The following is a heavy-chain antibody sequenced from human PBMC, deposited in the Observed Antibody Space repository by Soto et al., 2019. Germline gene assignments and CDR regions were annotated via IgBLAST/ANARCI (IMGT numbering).Heavy chain of an antibody. CDR2: INHSGST. Sequence: QVQLQQWGAGLLKPSETLSLTCAVYGGSFSGYYWSWIRQPPGKGLEWIGEINHSGSTNYNPSLKSQVTISVDTSKNQFSLKLSSVTAADTAVYYCARGGNSGYVWWGQGTLVTVSS. CDR3: ARGGNSGYVW. V-gene: IGHV4-34*01. J-gene: IGHJ4*02. D-gene: IGHD5-12*01. CDR1: GGSFSGYY.